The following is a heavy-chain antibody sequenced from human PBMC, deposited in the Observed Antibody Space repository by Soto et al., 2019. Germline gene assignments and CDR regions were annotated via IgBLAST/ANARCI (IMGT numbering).Heavy chain of an antibody. CDR3: ARLYSMIRYYGMDV. CDR2: ISTNSNYI. Sequence: EVHLVESGGGLVKPGGSLSLSCAASGFTFSSYSMNWVRQAPGKGLEWVSSISTNSNYIQYADSVKGRFTIYRDNAKNSLYLQMNSLRAEDTAVYYCARLYSMIRYYGMDVWGQGTTVTVSS. CDR1: GFTFSSYS. J-gene: IGHJ6*02. V-gene: IGHV3-21*06. D-gene: IGHD3-10*01.